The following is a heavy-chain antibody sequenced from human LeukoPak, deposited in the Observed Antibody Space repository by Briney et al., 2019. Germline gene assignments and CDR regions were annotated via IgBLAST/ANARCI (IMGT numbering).Heavy chain of an antibody. CDR1: GGSFSGYY. Sequence: PSETLSLTCAVYGGSFSGYYWSWIRQPPGKGLEWIGEINHSGSTNYNPPLKSRVTISVDTSKNQFSLKLSSVTAADTAVYYCARISDFWSGWIDYWGQGTLVTVSS. V-gene: IGHV4-34*01. CDR3: ARISDFWSGWIDY. D-gene: IGHD3-3*01. J-gene: IGHJ4*02. CDR2: INHSGST.